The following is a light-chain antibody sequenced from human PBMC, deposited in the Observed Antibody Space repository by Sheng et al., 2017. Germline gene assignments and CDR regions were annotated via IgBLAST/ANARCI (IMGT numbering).Light chain of an antibody. J-gene: IGKJ2*03. CDR2: KTS. Sequence: DIQVTQSPSTLSASVGDRVTITCRASQSIGDWLAWYQQKPGKVPKLLIYKTSSLESGVPSRFSGTGSGTEFTLSIYSLQPDDSATYYCQQYDGYSQYSFGRGDQVGDQ. CDR3: QQYDGYSQYS. CDR1: QSIGDW. V-gene: IGKV1-5*03.